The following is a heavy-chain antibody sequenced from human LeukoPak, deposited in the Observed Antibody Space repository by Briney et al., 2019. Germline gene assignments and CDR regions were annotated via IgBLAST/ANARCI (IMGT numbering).Heavy chain of an antibody. D-gene: IGHD1-1*01. CDR3: ARTVSPSGMSYFDY. CDR1: GYTFTTYG. Sequence: ASVKVSCTASGYTFTTYGISWVRQAPGQGLEWMGWISPVSRNTNYAQNLQDRVTMTTDTSTSIAYMELRSLRSDDTAVYYCARTVSPSGMSYFDYWGQGTLVTVSS. V-gene: IGHV1-18*01. CDR2: ISPVSRNT. J-gene: IGHJ4*02.